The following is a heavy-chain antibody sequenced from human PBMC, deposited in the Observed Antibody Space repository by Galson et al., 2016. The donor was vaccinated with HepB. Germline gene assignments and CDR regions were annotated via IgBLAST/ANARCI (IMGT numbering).Heavy chain of an antibody. CDR2: IHYSGTT. Sequence: SETLSLTCTLSGGSMSTYYWSWIRQPPGKGLEWIGYIHYSGTTSYNPSLKSRATISVDTSKNQFSLRLSSVTAADTAVYYCARDIGYYDRSGPHGGMDVWGQGTTVTVSS. V-gene: IGHV4-59*01. CDR1: GGSMSTYY. J-gene: IGHJ6*02. D-gene: IGHD3-22*01. CDR3: ARDIGYYDRSGPHGGMDV.